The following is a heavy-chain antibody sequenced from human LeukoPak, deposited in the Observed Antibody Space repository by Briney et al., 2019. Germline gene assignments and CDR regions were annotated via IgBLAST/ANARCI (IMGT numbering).Heavy chain of an antibody. J-gene: IGHJ4*02. CDR2: IYYSGST. Sequence: SETLSLTCTVSGGSISSSSYYWGWLRQPPGKGLEWIGSIYYSGSTYYNPSLKSRVTISVDTSKNQFSLKLSSVTAADTAVYYCARPAYYYDSSGYSYYFDYWGQGTLVTVSS. V-gene: IGHV4-39*01. D-gene: IGHD3-22*01. CDR3: ARPAYYYDSSGYSYYFDY. CDR1: GGSISSSSYY.